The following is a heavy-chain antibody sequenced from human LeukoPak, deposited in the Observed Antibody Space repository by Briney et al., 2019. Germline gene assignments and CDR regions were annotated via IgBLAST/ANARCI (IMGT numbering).Heavy chain of an antibody. CDR1: RGSLKCYY. CDR3: AKDDDSSGYYWS. V-gene: IGHV4-59*01. Sequence: SETLSLTCTVSRGSLKCYYWSWIRQPPGKGLEWIGYIYYSGSTNYNPSLKSRVTISVEPSKNQFTLKLNSVTAADTALDYCAKDDDSSGYYWSWGQGTLVTVSS. D-gene: IGHD3-22*01. CDR2: IYYSGST. J-gene: IGHJ4*02.